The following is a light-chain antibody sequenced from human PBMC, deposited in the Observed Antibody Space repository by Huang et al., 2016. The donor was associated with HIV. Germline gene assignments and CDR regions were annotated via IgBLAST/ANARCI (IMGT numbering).Light chain of an antibody. V-gene: IGKV1-33*01. J-gene: IGKJ3*01. Sequence: DIQMTQSPSSLSASVGDRVTITCQASQDIRDYLNWYQQKPGKAPKLLIYDASNLQTGVPSRFRGSGSGTYFTFTISSLQPEDIATYYCQQYDTYPITFGPGTKVDVK. CDR1: QDIRDY. CDR2: DAS. CDR3: QQYDTYPIT.